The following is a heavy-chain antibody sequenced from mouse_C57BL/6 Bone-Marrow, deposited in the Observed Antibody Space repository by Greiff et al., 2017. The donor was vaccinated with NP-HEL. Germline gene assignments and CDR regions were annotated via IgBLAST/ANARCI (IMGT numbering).Heavy chain of an antibody. J-gene: IGHJ2*01. CDR1: GYTFTSYW. Sequence: QVQLKQPGAELVKPGASVKLSCKASGYTFTSYWMHWVKQRPGQGLEWIGMIHPNSGSTNYNEKFKSKATLTVDKSSSTAYMQLSSLTSEDSAVYYCARGGYYYGSKYFDYWGQGTTLTVSS. CDR3: ARGGYYYGSKYFDY. CDR2: IHPNSGST. V-gene: IGHV1-64*01. D-gene: IGHD1-1*01.